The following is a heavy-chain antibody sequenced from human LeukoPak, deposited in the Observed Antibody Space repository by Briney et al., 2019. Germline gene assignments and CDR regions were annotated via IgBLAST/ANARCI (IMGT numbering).Heavy chain of an antibody. V-gene: IGHV4-39*01. CDR3: ARHGSGIGATMSYYYYAMDV. CDR1: NGSISSSSYY. D-gene: IGHD5-12*01. J-gene: IGHJ6*02. Sequence: SETLSLTCTVSNGSISSSSYYWAWIRQPPGKGLEWIGTLYYSGSAYYNPSLKSRATISIDTSKDQFSLQLNSVTAADTSVYFCARHGSGIGATMSYYYYAMDVWGQGTTVTVSS. CDR2: LYYSGSA.